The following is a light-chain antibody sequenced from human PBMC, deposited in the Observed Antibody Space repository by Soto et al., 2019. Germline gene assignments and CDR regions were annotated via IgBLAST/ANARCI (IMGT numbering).Light chain of an antibody. Sequence: EIVLTQSPGTLSLSPGERATLSCRASQSLRNNYLAWYQQKPGQTPRLLIHSASSRATGIPERFSGSGSGTDFTLTICRLEPEDFAVYYCQQFNISPCSFGGGTKVEIK. CDR1: QSLRNNY. CDR3: QQFNISPCS. V-gene: IGKV3-20*01. CDR2: SAS. J-gene: IGKJ4*01.